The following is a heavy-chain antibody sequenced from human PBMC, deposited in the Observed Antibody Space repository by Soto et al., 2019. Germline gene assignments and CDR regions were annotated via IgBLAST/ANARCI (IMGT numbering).Heavy chain of an antibody. CDR1: GFTFSDYY. Sequence: GGSLRLSCAASGFTFSDYYMSWIRQAPGKGLEWVSYISSSGSTIYYADSVKGRFTISRDNAKNSLFLQMNSLRAEDTAVYYCARVNLDDCSGGSCYFDYWGQGTLVTSPQ. CDR3: ARVNLDDCSGGSCYFDY. V-gene: IGHV3-11*01. D-gene: IGHD2-15*01. J-gene: IGHJ4*02. CDR2: ISSSGSTI.